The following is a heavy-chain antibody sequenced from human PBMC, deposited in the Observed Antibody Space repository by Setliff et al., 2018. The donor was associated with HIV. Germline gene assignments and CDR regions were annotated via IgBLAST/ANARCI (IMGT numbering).Heavy chain of an antibody. D-gene: IGHD3-10*01. CDR3: ARGPTGSGDAYLDF. Sequence: PGGSLRLSCAASGFTFDDYTMHWVRQAPGKAPEWVSLISWNGGSTYYAESVSGRFTISRDNRHNSLFPQMDSLRPEDTALYYCARGPTGSGDAYLDFWGQGSLVTVSS. CDR1: GFTFDDYT. V-gene: IGHV3-43D*03. J-gene: IGHJ4*02. CDR2: ISWNGGST.